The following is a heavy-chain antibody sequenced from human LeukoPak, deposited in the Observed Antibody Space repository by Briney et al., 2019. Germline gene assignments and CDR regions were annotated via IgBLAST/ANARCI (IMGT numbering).Heavy chain of an antibody. CDR1: GGSISSSSYY. CDR2: IYYSGST. Sequence: SETLSLTCTVSGGSISSSSYYWGWIRQPPGKGLEWIGSIYYSGSTYYNPSLKSRVTISVDTSKNQFSLKLSSVTAADTAVYYCAGHPLVVVAANYYYYGMDVWGKGTTVTVSS. D-gene: IGHD2-15*01. CDR3: AGHPLVVVAANYYYYGMDV. V-gene: IGHV4-39*01. J-gene: IGHJ6*04.